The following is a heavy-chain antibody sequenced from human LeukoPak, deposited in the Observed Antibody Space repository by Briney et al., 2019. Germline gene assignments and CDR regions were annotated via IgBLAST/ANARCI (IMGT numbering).Heavy chain of an antibody. CDR3: ARAIRGFLDY. J-gene: IGHJ4*02. CDR1: GFTVSSNY. CDR2: IYSGGST. Sequence: GGSLRLSCAASGFTVSSNYMSWVRQAPGKGQEWVSVIYSGGSTYYADSVKGRFTISKDNSKNTLYLQMNSLRAEDTAVYYCARAIRGFLDYWGQGTLVTVSS. V-gene: IGHV3-66*01. D-gene: IGHD3-10*01.